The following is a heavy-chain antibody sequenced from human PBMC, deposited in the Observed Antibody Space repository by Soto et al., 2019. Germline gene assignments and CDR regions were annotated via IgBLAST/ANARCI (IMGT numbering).Heavy chain of an antibody. Sequence: QVRLVQSGPEVKKPGASVKVSCKTSGYTFTSYGIIWVRQAPGQGLEWMGWISTYKGNTNYAQKFQGRVTMTTDTSTSTAYMELRSLRSDDTAVYYCATRSPAFDYWGQGTLVTVSS. J-gene: IGHJ4*02. V-gene: IGHV1-18*01. CDR1: GYTFTSYG. CDR3: ATRSPAFDY. CDR2: ISTYKGNT.